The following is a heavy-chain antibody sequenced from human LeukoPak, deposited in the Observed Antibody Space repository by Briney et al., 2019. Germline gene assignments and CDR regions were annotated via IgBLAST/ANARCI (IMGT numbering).Heavy chain of an antibody. Sequence: PSETLSPTCTVSGGSISSSSYYWGWIRQPPGKGLEWIGGIYYSGSTYYNPSLKSRVTISVDTSKNQFSLKLSSVTAADTAVYYCARVSSSWYDLDAFDIWGQGTMVTVSS. CDR1: GGSISSSSYY. D-gene: IGHD6-13*01. CDR3: ARVSSSWYDLDAFDI. CDR2: IYYSGST. J-gene: IGHJ3*02. V-gene: IGHV4-39*07.